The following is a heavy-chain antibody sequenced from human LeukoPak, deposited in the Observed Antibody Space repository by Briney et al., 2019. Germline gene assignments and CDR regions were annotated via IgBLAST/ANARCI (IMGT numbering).Heavy chain of an antibody. CDR2: IYPGDSDT. Sequence: GESLMISCKGSGYSFTSYWNGWVRQMPGKGLEWMGIIYPGDSDTRYSPSFQGQVTTSADKSISTAYLQWRSLKASDTAMYYCARHHRVEASDTPLDYWGQGTLVTVSS. V-gene: IGHV5-51*01. CDR3: ARHHRVEASDTPLDY. J-gene: IGHJ4*02. D-gene: IGHD2-15*01. CDR1: GYSFTSYW.